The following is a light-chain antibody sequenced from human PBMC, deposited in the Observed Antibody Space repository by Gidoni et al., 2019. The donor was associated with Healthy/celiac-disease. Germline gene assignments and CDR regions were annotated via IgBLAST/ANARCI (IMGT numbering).Light chain of an antibody. CDR2: GAS. CDR3: QQSYSTFWT. CDR1: QSITTY. V-gene: IGKV1-39*01. J-gene: IGKJ1*01. Sequence: DIQLTQSPSSLSASLGDRVTITCRASQSITTYLNWYQQKPGKAPKLLIYGASSLQRGVPSRFSGSGSGTEFTLTIRSLQPEDCATYYCQQSYSTFWTFGQGTKVEIK.